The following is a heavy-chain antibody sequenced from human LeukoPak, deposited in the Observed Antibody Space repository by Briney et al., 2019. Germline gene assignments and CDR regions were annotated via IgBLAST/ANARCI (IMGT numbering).Heavy chain of an antibody. Sequence: PGRSLRLSCAASGFTFSSYGMHWVRQAPGKGLEWVAVIWYDGSNKYYADSVKGRFTISRDNFKNTLYLQMNSLRAEDTAVYYCARDDEFDDYDRGRYTNTFDYWGQGTLVTVSS. CDR3: ARDDEFDDYDRGRYTNTFDY. J-gene: IGHJ4*02. CDR2: IWYDGSNK. V-gene: IGHV3-33*01. D-gene: IGHD4/OR15-4a*01. CDR1: GFTFSSYG.